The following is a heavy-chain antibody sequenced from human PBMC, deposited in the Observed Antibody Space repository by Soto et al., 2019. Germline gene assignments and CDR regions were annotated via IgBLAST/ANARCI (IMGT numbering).Heavy chain of an antibody. CDR3: ARELYGDYNEPNDY. CDR2: IYSGGST. D-gene: IGHD4-17*01. J-gene: IGHJ4*02. CDR1: GFTVSSNY. Sequence: GGSLRLSCAASGFTVSSNYMSWVRQAPGKGLEWVSVIYSGGSTYYADSVKGRFTISRHNSKNTLYLQMNSLRAEDTAVYYCARELYGDYNEPNDYWGQGTLVTVSS. V-gene: IGHV3-53*04.